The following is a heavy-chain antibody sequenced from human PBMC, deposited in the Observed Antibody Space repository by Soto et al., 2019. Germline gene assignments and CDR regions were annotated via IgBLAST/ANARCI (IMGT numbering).Heavy chain of an antibody. CDR3: ASSPPFFRSSWYCGSYYYTVV. J-gene: IGHJ6*03. Sequence: ASVKVSCKASGYTFTSYDINWVRQATGRGLEWMGWMNPNSGNTGYAQKFQGRVTMTRNTSISTAYMELSSLRSEDTAVYYCASSPPFFRSSWYCGSYYYTVVWGKGTTVTVSS. D-gene: IGHD6-13*01. CDR2: MNPNSGNT. V-gene: IGHV1-8*01. CDR1: GYTFTSYD.